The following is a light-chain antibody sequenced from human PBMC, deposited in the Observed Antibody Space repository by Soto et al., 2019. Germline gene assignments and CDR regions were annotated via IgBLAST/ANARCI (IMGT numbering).Light chain of an antibody. CDR3: QQYGTSRRT. V-gene: IGKV3-20*01. J-gene: IGKJ1*01. CDR2: GAS. CDR1: QSVSSNS. Sequence: EIVLTQSPGTLSLSPGERATLSCRASQSVSSNSLAWYLQKPGQAPRLLIYGASSRATGIPDRFSGSGYGKDFNLAISRLEPEEFAVYYCQQYGTSRRTFGKGTKVEIK.